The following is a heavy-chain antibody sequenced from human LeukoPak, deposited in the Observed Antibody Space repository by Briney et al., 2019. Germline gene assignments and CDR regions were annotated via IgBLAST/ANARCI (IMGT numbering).Heavy chain of an antibody. D-gene: IGHD3-10*01. CDR2: IYYSGST. Sequence: PSETLSLTCTVSGGSISSSSYYWGWIRQPPGKGLEWIGSIYYSGSTYYNPSLKSRVTISVDTSKNQFSLKLSSVTAADTAVYYCARIRSTYYYGSGSYYPDYWGQGTLVTVSS. CDR3: ARIRSTYYYGSGSYYPDY. J-gene: IGHJ4*02. V-gene: IGHV4-39*07. CDR1: GGSISSSSYY.